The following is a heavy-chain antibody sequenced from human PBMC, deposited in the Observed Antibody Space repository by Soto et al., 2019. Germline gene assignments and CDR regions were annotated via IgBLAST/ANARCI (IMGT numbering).Heavy chain of an antibody. V-gene: IGHV4-59*01. Sequence: SETLSLTCTVSGGSISSYYWSWIRQPPGKGLEWIGYIYYSGSTNYNPSLKSRVTISIDTSKNQFSLKLSSVTAADTAVYYCARLSFRCSGGSCYVRHFDYWGQGTLVTVS. CDR1: GGSISSYY. J-gene: IGHJ4*02. CDR3: ARLSFRCSGGSCYVRHFDY. CDR2: IYYSGST. D-gene: IGHD2-15*01.